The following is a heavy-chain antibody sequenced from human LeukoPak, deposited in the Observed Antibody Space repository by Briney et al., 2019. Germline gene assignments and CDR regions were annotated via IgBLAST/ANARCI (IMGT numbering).Heavy chain of an antibody. CDR1: GYTFTSYG. Sequence: ASVKVSCKASGYTFTSYGISWVRQAPGQGLEWMGWISAYNGNTNYAQKLQGRVTMTTDTSTSTAYMELRSLRSDDTAVYCCARDAMAPYSSSWYFDYWGQGTLVTVSS. D-gene: IGHD6-6*01. V-gene: IGHV1-18*01. CDR2: ISAYNGNT. J-gene: IGHJ4*02. CDR3: ARDAMAPYSSSWYFDY.